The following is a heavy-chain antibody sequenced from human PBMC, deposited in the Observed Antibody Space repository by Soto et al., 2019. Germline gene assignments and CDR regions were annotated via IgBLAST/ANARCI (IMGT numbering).Heavy chain of an antibody. V-gene: IGHV3-53*04. CDR1: GFTVSSNY. CDR2: IYSGGST. CDR3: ATVDTAMAQGYFDL. D-gene: IGHD5-18*01. Sequence: EVQLVESGGGLVQPGGSLRLSCAASGFTVSSNYMSWVRQASGKGLEWVSVIYSGGSTYYADSVKGRFTISRHNSKNTLYLQMNSLRAEDTAVYYCATVDTAMAQGYFDLWGRGTLVTVSS. J-gene: IGHJ2*01.